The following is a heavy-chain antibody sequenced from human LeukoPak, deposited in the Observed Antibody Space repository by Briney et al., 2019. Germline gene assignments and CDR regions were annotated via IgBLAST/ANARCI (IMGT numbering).Heavy chain of an antibody. CDR2: ISSSSSTI. D-gene: IGHD2-2*01. Sequence: PGGSLRLSCAASGFTFSSYSMNWVRQAPGKGLEWVSYISSSSSTIYYADSVKGRFTISRDNAKNSLYLQMNSLRAEDTAVYYCAKDRASYCSSTSCYGGFDYWGQGTLVTVSS. V-gene: IGHV3-48*01. CDR3: AKDRASYCSSTSCYGGFDY. CDR1: GFTFSSYS. J-gene: IGHJ4*02.